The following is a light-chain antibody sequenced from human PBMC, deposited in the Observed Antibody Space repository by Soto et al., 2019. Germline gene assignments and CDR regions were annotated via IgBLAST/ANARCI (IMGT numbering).Light chain of an antibody. CDR1: QSVSTS. Sequence: EIVMTQSPATLSVSPGERATLSCRASQSVSTSFAWYQQKPGQAPRLLISGASTRATGVPARFSGSGSETEFTLTISSLQSEDFAVYYCQQYNNWWTFGQGTKVEIK. J-gene: IGKJ1*01. CDR2: GAS. CDR3: QQYNNWWT. V-gene: IGKV3-15*01.